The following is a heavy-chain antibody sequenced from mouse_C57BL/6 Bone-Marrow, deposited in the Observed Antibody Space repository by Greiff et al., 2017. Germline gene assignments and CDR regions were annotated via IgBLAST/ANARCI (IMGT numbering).Heavy chain of an antibody. V-gene: IGHV5-17*01. CDR3: ARGWLLL. Sequence: EVKLMESGGGLVKPGGSLKLSCAPSGFTFSDYGMHWVRQAPEKGLEWVAYISSGSSTIYYADTVKGRFTISRDNAKNTLFLQMTSLRSEDTAMYYCARGWLLLWGQGTTLTVSS. CDR2: ISSGSSTI. D-gene: IGHD2-3*01. J-gene: IGHJ2*01. CDR1: GFTFSDYG.